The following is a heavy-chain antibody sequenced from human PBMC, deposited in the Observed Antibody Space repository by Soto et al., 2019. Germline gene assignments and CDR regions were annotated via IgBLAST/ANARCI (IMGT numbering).Heavy chain of an antibody. CDR3: ARDPNGQTWFDS. CDR2: VSDEGSNA. CDR1: GFSFSSYA. Sequence: GGSLRLSCGASGFSFSSYAMHWLRQTPDKGLEWLAVVSDEGSNAYYADSVTGRFIISRDNSESTLYLQMKSLKHEDTAVYYCARDPNGQTWFDSWGQGTQVTVSS. V-gene: IGHV3-30*01. J-gene: IGHJ5*01. D-gene: IGHD4-17*01.